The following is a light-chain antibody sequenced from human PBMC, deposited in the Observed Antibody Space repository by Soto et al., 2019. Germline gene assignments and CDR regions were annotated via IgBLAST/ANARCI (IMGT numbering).Light chain of an antibody. J-gene: IGKJ4*01. CDR3: QESYTTPAVS. V-gene: IGKV1-39*01. CDR1: QNIDNY. Sequence: DIQMTQSPSSLSSSLGDRVTITCRASQNIDNYLNWYQQKPGKAPKLLIYATSTLQSGVPSRFSGSGSGTEFPLTISSLQAEDFATYFCQESYTTPAVSFGGGTKVDIK. CDR2: ATS.